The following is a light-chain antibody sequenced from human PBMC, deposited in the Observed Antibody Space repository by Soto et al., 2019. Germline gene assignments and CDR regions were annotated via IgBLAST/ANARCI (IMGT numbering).Light chain of an antibody. V-gene: IGLV1-44*01. CDR1: SSNIGTNT. CDR3: TAWDGSLDGRV. J-gene: IGLJ3*02. Sequence: QSVLTQPPSASGTPGQRGTISCSGSSSNIGTNTVNWYKQLPGTAPKLLIYRTNQRPSGIPDRFSGSKSSTSGSRDSSGLQSEDEADYYCTAWDGSLDGRVFGGGNKLTGL. CDR2: RTN.